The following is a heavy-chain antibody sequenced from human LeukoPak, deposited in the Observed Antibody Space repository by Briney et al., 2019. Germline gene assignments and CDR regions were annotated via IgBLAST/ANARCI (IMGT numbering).Heavy chain of an antibody. J-gene: IGHJ4*02. Sequence: ASVKVSCKASGYTFTSYGISWVRQAPGQGLEWMGWISAYNGNTNYAQKLQGRVTMTTDTSTSTAYMELRSLGSDDTAVYYCARDLRRYDSSGYYYYWGQGTLVTVSS. CDR1: GYTFTSYG. D-gene: IGHD3-22*01. V-gene: IGHV1-18*01. CDR2: ISAYNGNT. CDR3: ARDLRRYDSSGYYYY.